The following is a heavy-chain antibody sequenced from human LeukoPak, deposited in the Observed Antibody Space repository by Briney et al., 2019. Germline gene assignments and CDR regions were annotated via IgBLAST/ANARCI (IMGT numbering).Heavy chain of an antibody. CDR3: ARDGGSPKTRTDF. Sequence: PGGSLRLSCAASGFTFSYYWMTWVRQAPGKGLEWVANIKEDGSEKYYVDSVKGRFTISRDNAENSLYLQMNSLRAEDAAVYYCARDGGSPKTRTDFWGQGTLVTVSS. CDR2: IKEDGSEK. V-gene: IGHV3-7*01. D-gene: IGHD3-10*01. CDR1: GFTFSYYW. J-gene: IGHJ4*02.